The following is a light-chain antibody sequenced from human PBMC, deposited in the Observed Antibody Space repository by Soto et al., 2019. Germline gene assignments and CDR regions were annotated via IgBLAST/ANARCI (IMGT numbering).Light chain of an antibody. Sequence: DIQMTQSPSTLSASVGDRVTITCRASQSISSWLAWYQQKLGRAPRLLIYDASSLESGVPSRFSGSGYGTEFTLTISSLQPDDFATYYCQQYNSYPKWTFGQGTKVDIK. V-gene: IGKV1-5*01. J-gene: IGKJ1*01. CDR3: QQYNSYPKWT. CDR1: QSISSW. CDR2: DAS.